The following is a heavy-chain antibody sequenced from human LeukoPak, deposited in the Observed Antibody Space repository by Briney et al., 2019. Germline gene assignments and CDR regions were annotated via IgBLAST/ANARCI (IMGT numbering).Heavy chain of an antibody. D-gene: IGHD3-10*01. CDR3: AKDAMKKYYYGSGSLYYYYYYMDV. CDR2: IRYDGSNK. J-gene: IGHJ6*03. CDR1: GVTFSSYA. Sequence: GGSLRLSCAASGVTFSSYAMHWVRQAPGKGLEWVAFIRYDGSNKYYADSVKGRFTISRDNSKNTLYLQMNSLRAEDTAVYYCAKDAMKKYYYGSGSLYYYYYYMDVWGKGTTVTISS. V-gene: IGHV3-30*02.